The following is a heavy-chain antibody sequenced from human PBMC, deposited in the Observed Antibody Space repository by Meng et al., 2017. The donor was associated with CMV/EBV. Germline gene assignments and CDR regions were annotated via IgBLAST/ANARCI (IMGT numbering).Heavy chain of an antibody. V-gene: IGHV3-21*01. D-gene: IGHD3-3*01. Sequence: GESLKISCAASGFTFSSYSMNWVRQAPGKGLEWVSSISSSSSYIYYADSVKGRFTISRDNAKNSLYLQMNSLRAEDTAVYYCARDRENYDFWSGYYYGMDVWGQGTTVTVSS. CDR2: ISSSSSYI. CDR3: ARDRENYDFWSGYYYGMDV. CDR1: GFTFSSYS. J-gene: IGHJ6*02.